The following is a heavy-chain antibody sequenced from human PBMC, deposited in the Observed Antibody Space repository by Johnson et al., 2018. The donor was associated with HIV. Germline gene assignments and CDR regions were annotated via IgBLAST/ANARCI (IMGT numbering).Heavy chain of an antibody. CDR2: IRFDGSNK. D-gene: IGHD2-21*01. V-gene: IGHV3-30*02. CDR3: ARERGGRHTFDI. J-gene: IGHJ3*02. Sequence: VQLVESGGGVVQPGGSLRLSCAASGFPFSNYGMHWVRQAPGKGLEWVAFIRFDGSNKYYVDSVKGRFTISRDSSKNTLYLQMNSLRPEDTAVYYCARERGGRHTFDIWGQGTMVAVSS. CDR1: GFPFSNYG.